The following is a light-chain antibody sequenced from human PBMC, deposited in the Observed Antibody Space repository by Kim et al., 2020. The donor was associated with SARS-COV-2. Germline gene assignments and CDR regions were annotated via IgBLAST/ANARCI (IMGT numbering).Light chain of an antibody. CDR3: LLYMGSGIWV. J-gene: IGLJ3*02. V-gene: IGLV8-61*01. CDR2: NTN. Sequence: GGTVTLTCGLTSGSVSTNYYPSWYQQTPGQAPRTLIYNTNTRSSGVPDRFFGSILGNKAALTITGAQADDESHYYCLLYMGSGIWVFGGGTQLTVL. CDR1: SGSVSTNYY.